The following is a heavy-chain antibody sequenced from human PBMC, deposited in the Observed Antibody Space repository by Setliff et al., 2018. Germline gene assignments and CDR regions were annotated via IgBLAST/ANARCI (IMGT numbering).Heavy chain of an antibody. D-gene: IGHD2-21*02. Sequence: GGSLRLSCAASGFTFSNYWMSWVRQAPGKGLEWVANIKEDGSEKYYVDSVKGRFTISRDNAKNSLYLQMNSLRAEDTAVYYCARFAKCGGHCWNDYWGQGTRVTVSS. CDR1: GFTFSNYW. CDR2: IKEDGSEK. CDR3: ARFAKCGGHCWNDY. J-gene: IGHJ4*02. V-gene: IGHV3-7*03.